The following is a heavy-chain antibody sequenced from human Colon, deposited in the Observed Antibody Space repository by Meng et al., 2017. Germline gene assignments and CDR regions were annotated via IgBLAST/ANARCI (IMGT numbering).Heavy chain of an antibody. V-gene: IGHV4-4*02. CDR3: ARHGGYYQDY. CDR1: GGSITTNSY. J-gene: IGHJ4*02. D-gene: IGHD4-23*01. CDR2: IDHRGDP. Sequence: QGQRPESGPGLVKPSGTLSLTCAVSGGSITTNSYWSWVRQSPEKGLEWIGQIDHRGDPYYNPSLKSRVTMSVDRSKSQVSLQLTSVTAADTAVYYCARHGGYYQDYWGQGTLVTASS.